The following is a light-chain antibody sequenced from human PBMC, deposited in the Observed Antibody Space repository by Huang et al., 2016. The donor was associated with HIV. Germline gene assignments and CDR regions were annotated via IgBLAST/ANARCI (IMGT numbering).Light chain of an antibody. Sequence: EIVLTQSPGTLSLSPGERATLSCRASQSVGSSNLAWYQQKPGQAPRLLIYGASSRATGIPDRFSGSGSGTDFTLTISRLEPEDFAVYYCQQYGSSPPYNFGQGTKLEIK. CDR1: QSVGSSN. CDR3: QQYGSSPPYN. J-gene: IGKJ2*01. V-gene: IGKV3-20*01. CDR2: GAS.